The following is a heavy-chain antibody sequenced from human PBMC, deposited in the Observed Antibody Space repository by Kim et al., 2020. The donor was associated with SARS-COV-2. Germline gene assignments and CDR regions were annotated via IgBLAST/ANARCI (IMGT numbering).Heavy chain of an antibody. CDR2: IWYDGSSK. Sequence: GGSLRLSCAASGFTFSSYGMHWVRQAPGKGLEWVAVIWYDGSSKYYADSVKGRFTISRDNSKNTLYLQMNSLRAEDTAVYYCARANLRFLEWSHMDVWG. CDR3: ARANLRFLEWSHMDV. D-gene: IGHD3-3*01. V-gene: IGHV3-33*01. J-gene: IGHJ6*03. CDR1: GFTFSSYG.